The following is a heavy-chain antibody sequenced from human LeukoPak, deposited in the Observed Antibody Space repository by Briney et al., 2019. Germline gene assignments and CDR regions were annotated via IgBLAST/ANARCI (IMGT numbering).Heavy chain of an antibody. CDR1: GGSISSGGYY. Sequence: SETLSLTCTVSGGSISSGGYYWSWIRQPPGKGLEWIGYIYYSGSTNYNPSLKSRVTISVDTSKNQFSLKLSSVTAADTAVYYCARYGIAAAGFDYWGQGTLVTVSS. CDR3: ARYGIAAAGFDY. V-gene: IGHV4-61*08. CDR2: IYYSGST. J-gene: IGHJ4*02. D-gene: IGHD6-13*01.